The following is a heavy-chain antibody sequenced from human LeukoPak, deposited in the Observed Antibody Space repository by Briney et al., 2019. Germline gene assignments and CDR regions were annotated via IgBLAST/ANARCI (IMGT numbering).Heavy chain of an antibody. D-gene: IGHD2-21*02. V-gene: IGHV3-23*01. J-gene: IGHJ3*02. CDR3: AKACGGDCYPDDAFDI. Sequence: GGSLRLSCAASGFTFSSYAMSWVRQAPGKGLEWVSAISGSGGSTYYADSVKGRFTISRDNSKNTLYPQMNSLRAEDTAVYYCAKACGGDCYPDDAFDIWGQGTMVTVSS. CDR1: GFTFSSYA. CDR2: ISGSGGST.